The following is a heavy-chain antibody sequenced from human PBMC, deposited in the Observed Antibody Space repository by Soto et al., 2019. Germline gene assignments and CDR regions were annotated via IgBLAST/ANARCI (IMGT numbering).Heavy chain of an antibody. Sequence: GVTLRLSCAASEFTFSNYAMNWVRPVPGKGLEWVSSISGSGRNTYYADSVKGRLTISRDSSKNTLYLQMNSLRVEDTGVYYCAKDLNGSGSFTSYYHYGMDVWGQGTTVTVSS. CDR3: AKDLNGSGSFTSYYHYGMDV. D-gene: IGHD3-10*01. J-gene: IGHJ6*02. CDR1: EFTFSNYA. V-gene: IGHV3-23*01. CDR2: ISGSGRNT.